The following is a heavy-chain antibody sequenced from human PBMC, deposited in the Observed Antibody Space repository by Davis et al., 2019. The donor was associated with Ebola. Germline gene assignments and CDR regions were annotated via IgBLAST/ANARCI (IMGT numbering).Heavy chain of an antibody. CDR3: ARDGYYYDSSGYYSVLDY. CDR1: GFTFSGSA. J-gene: IGHJ4*02. Sequence: GESLKISCAASGFTFSGSAMHWVRQASGKGLEWVGRIRSKANSYATAYAASVKGRFTISRDNSKNTLYLQMNSLRAEDTAVYYCARDGYYYDSSGYYSVLDYWGQGTLVTVSS. D-gene: IGHD3-22*01. V-gene: IGHV3-73*01. CDR2: IRSKANSYAT.